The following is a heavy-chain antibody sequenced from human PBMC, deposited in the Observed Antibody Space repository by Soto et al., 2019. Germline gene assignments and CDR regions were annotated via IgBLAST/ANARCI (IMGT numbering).Heavy chain of an antibody. Sequence: QVQLVQSGAEVKKPGASVKVSCKASGYTFTSYGVSWVRQAPGQGLEWMGWMSAYNGNTKYAQKLQGRVTMTTDTSTNTAYMDLRSLRSDDTAVYYCARDSPPVDYWGQGTLVTVSS. CDR2: MSAYNGNT. J-gene: IGHJ4*02. CDR1: GYTFTSYG. CDR3: ARDSPPVDY. V-gene: IGHV1-18*01.